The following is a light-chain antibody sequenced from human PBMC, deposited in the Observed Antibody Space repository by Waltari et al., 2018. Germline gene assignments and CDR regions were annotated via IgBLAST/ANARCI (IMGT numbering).Light chain of an antibody. CDR1: SSNIGSNY. V-gene: IGLV1-47*01. CDR3: AAWDDSLSGRWV. J-gene: IGLJ3*02. CDR2: ENN. Sequence: QSVLTQPPSASGTPGQRVTISCSGSSSNIGSNYVYWYQQRPGTAPKLLIYENNQRPSGVPDRFPGSKSGTSASLAISGLRSEDEADYYCAAWDDSLSGRWVFGGGTKLTVL.